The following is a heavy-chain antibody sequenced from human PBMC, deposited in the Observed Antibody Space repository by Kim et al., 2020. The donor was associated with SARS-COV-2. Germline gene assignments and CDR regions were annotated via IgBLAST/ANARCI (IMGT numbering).Heavy chain of an antibody. CDR3: ARGGGFIVVVTAFSGYFDL. D-gene: IGHD2-21*02. J-gene: IGHJ2*01. V-gene: IGHV3-30*04. CDR1: GFTFSSYA. CDR2: ISYDGSNK. Sequence: GGSLRLSCAASGFTFSSYAMHWVRQAPGKGLEWVAVISYDGSNKYYADSVKGRFTISRDNSKNTLYLQMNSLRAEDTAVYYCARGGGFIVVVTAFSGYFDLWGRGTLVTVSS.